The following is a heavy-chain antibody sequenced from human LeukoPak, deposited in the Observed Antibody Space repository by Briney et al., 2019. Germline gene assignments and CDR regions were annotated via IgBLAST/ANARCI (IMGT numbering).Heavy chain of an antibody. CDR3: ARERTYYYDSSGPSYYYYMDV. CDR2: IKQDGSEK. D-gene: IGHD3-22*01. Sequence: PGGSLRLSCAASGFTFSSYWMSWVRQAPGKGLEWVANIKQDGSEKYYVDSVKGRFTISRDNAKNSLYLQMNSLRAEDTALYYCARERTYYYDSSGPSYYYYMDVWGKGTTVTVSS. CDR1: GFTFSSYW. V-gene: IGHV3-7*03. J-gene: IGHJ6*03.